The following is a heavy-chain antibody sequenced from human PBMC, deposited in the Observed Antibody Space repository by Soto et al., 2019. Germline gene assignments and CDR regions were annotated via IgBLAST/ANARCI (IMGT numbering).Heavy chain of an antibody. D-gene: IGHD2-2*02. V-gene: IGHV4-39*01. J-gene: IGHJ6*02. CDR3: ARLLGYCSSTSCYSPFYYYGMDV. CDR2: SYYSGST. CDR1: GGSISSSSYY. Sequence: SETRSRTCTVSGGSISSSSYYWGWSRQPPGKGLEGIGSSYYSGSTYYNPSLKSLVTISVDTSKNQFSLKLSSVTAADTAVYYCARLLGYCSSTSCYSPFYYYGMDVWGQGTTVTVSS.